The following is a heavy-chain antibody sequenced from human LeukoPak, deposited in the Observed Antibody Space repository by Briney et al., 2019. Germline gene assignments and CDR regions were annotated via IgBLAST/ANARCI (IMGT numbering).Heavy chain of an antibody. CDR1: GGSISSGGYY. CDR3: ARGGLDDDYSNYPEDY. V-gene: IGHV4-30-2*01. J-gene: IGHJ4*02. Sequence: SETLSLTCTVSGGSISSGGYYWSWIRQPPGKGLEWIGYIYHSGSTYYNPSLKSRATISVDRSKNQFSLKLSSVTAADTAVYYCARGGLDDDYSNYPEDYWGQGTLVTVSS. CDR2: IYHSGST. D-gene: IGHD4-11*01.